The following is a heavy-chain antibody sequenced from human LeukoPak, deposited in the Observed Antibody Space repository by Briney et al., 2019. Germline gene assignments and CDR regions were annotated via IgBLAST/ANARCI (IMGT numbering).Heavy chain of an antibody. J-gene: IGHJ4*02. D-gene: IGHD2-8*01. CDR3: ARDPMADFDY. V-gene: IGHV3-30*04. CDR2: ISSDGRNK. CDR1: GFTLITYA. Sequence: GGSLRLSCAASGFTLITYAMHWVRQAPGKGLEWVAVISSDGRNKIYADSVKGRFTISRDNSQNTLFLQMNSLRTEDTAVYYCARDPMADFDYWGQGTLVTVSS.